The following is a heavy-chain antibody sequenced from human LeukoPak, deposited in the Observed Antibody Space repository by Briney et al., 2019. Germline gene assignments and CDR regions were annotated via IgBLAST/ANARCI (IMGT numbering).Heavy chain of an antibody. V-gene: IGHV3-53*04. CDR1: GFTVSSSY. J-gene: IGHJ6*02. Sequence: LGGSLRLSCAASGFTVSSSYMNWVRQAPRKGLEWVSVIFSDGSAYYADSVKGRFTVSRHNSKNTLYLQMNSLRAEDTAVYYCARPRQATVTTSYGMDVWGQGTTVTVSS. D-gene: IGHD4-17*01. CDR2: IFSDGSA. CDR3: ARPRQATVTTSYGMDV.